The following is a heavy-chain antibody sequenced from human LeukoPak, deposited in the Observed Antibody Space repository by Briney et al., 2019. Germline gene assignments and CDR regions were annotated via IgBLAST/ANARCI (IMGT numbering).Heavy chain of an antibody. V-gene: IGHV3-30-3*01. CDR2: ISYDGSNK. CDR1: GFTFSSYA. D-gene: IGHD3-10*01. J-gene: IGHJ6*02. Sequence: PGGSLRLSCAASGFTFSSYAMHWVRQAPGKGLEWVAVISYDGSNKYYADSVKGRFTISRDNSKNTLYLQMNSLRAEDTAVYYCARAGYYGSGSYPRLSYYGMDVWGQGTTVTVSS. CDR3: ARAGYYGSGSYPRLSYYGMDV.